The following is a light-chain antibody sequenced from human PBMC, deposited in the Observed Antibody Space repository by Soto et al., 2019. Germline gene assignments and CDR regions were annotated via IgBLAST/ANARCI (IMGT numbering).Light chain of an antibody. CDR3: CSYAGSSTPV. Sequence: QSVLTQPASVSGSPGQSITISCTGTSSDVGSYNLVSWYQQHPGKAPKLMIYEGSKRPSGVSNRFSGSKSGNTASLTISGLQAEDEADYYCCSYAGSSTPVFGGGTK. J-gene: IGLJ2*01. CDR1: SSDVGSYNL. V-gene: IGLV2-23*01. CDR2: EGS.